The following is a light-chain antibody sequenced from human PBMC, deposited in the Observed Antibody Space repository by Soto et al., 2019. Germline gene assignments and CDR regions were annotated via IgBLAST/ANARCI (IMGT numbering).Light chain of an antibody. J-gene: IGLJ2*01. V-gene: IGLV2-14*01. CDR1: SSDVGGYNY. CDR2: DVS. Sequence: QSALTQPASVSGSPGQSITISCIGTSSDVGGYNYVSWYQQHPGKAPKLMSYDVSNRPSGVSNRFSGSKSGNTASLNISGLQAEDEADYYCSSSTSSSTYVVFGGGTKLTVL. CDR3: SSSTSSSTYVV.